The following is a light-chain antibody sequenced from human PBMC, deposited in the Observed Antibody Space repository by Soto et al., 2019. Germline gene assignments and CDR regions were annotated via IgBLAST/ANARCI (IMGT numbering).Light chain of an antibody. J-gene: IGKJ1*01. CDR1: QSIRSN. V-gene: IGKV1-6*01. CDR3: LQEFNYPRT. Sequence: AIPMTQSPSSLSASVGDRVTITCRSSQSIRSNLVWYQQRPGKAPNLLIYAAYILHTGVPSRFSATGSGTHFTLTITSLQPEDFATYYCLQEFNYPRTFGQGTKVEI. CDR2: AAY.